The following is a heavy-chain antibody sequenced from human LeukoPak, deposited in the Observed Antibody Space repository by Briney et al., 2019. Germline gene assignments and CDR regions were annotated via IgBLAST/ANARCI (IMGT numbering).Heavy chain of an antibody. CDR2: ISSSGSTI. Sequence: GGSLRLSCAASGFIFSDYAMTWVRQAPGKGLEWVSYISSSGSTIYYADSVKGRFTISRDNAKNSLYLQMNSLRAEDTAVYYCARDPRGVTFGGVIDHWGQGTLVTVSS. CDR1: GFIFSDYA. CDR3: ARDPRGVTFGGVIDH. D-gene: IGHD3-16*01. J-gene: IGHJ5*02. V-gene: IGHV3-11*04.